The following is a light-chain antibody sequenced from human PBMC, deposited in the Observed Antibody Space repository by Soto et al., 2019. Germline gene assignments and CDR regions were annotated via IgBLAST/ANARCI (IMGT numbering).Light chain of an antibody. V-gene: IGLV2-14*01. Sequence: QSALTQPASVSGSPGQSITISCTGTSSDVGGYNYVSWYKQHPGKAHKLMIYDVSNRSSGVSHRFSGSKSGNTASLTISGVQGEDEAEYYCSSYTSSSTLVVFGGGTELTVL. J-gene: IGLJ2*01. CDR3: SSYTSSSTLVV. CDR1: SSDVGGYNY. CDR2: DVS.